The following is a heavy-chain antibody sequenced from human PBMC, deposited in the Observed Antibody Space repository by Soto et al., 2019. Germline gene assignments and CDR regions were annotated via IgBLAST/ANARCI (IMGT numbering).Heavy chain of an antibody. D-gene: IGHD1-20*01. V-gene: IGHV4-39*01. Sequence: PSETLYLTCTVSGGSISSGTYYWDWIRQTPGKGLEWIGYVYYSGSTDYNPSLKSRITISVDTSKNQFSLKLSSVTAADTAVYYCARHVSGFLLTGWFDPWGQGTLVTVSS. CDR3: ARHVSGFLLTGWFDP. J-gene: IGHJ5*02. CDR2: VYYSGST. CDR1: GGSISSGTYY.